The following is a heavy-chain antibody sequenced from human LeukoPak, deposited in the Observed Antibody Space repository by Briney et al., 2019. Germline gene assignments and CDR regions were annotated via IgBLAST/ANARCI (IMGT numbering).Heavy chain of an antibody. CDR3: ATLVSTRYYFDY. V-gene: IGHV4-34*01. D-gene: IGHD5/OR15-5a*01. J-gene: IGHJ4*02. CDR1: GGSFSGYY. CDR2: INHSGST. Sequence: SETLSLACAVYGGSFSGYYWSWIRQPPGKGLEWIGEINHSGSTNYNPSLKSRVTISIDTSKNQLSLRLTSVTAADTAVYFCATLVSTRYYFDYWGQGTLVTVSS.